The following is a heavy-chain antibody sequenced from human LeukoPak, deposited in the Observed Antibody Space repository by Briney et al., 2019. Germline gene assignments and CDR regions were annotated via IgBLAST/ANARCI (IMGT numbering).Heavy chain of an antibody. Sequence: PGGSLRLSCAASGFTFSSYAMTWVRQAPGKGLEWVSAISYDRGNIYYADSVKGRFTISRDNSKNILYLQMNSLRAEDTAVYYCAKDGQARGANWFDPWGQGTLVIVSS. CDR2: ISYDRGNI. D-gene: IGHD3-10*01. J-gene: IGHJ5*02. CDR1: GFTFSSYA. V-gene: IGHV3-23*01. CDR3: AKDGQARGANWFDP.